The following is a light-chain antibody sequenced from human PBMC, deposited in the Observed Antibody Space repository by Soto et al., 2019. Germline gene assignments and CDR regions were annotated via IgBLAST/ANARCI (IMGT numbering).Light chain of an antibody. CDR2: DAF. Sequence: EIVLTQSPGTLSLSPGERATLSCRASQSVSSSYLAWYQQKPGQAPRLLIYDAFSRATDIPDRFSGSGSGTDFNLTISRLEPEDFAVYYCQNYGRSPPKYTFGQGTKLEI. CDR1: QSVSSSY. J-gene: IGKJ2*01. V-gene: IGKV3-20*01. CDR3: QNYGRSPPKYT.